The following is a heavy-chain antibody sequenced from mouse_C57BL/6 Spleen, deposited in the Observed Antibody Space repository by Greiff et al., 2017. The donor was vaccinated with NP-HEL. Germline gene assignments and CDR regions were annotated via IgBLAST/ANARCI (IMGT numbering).Heavy chain of an antibody. V-gene: IGHV1-53*01. CDR3: ARTPVVARENAMDY. Sequence: VQLQQSGTELVKPGASVKLSCKASGYTFTSYWMHWVKQRPGQGLEWIGNINPSNSGTNYNEKFKSKATLTVDKSSSTAYMQRSSLTSEDSAVYYCARTPVVARENAMDYWGQGTSVTVSS. D-gene: IGHD1-1*01. J-gene: IGHJ4*01. CDR1: GYTFTSYW. CDR2: INPSNSGT.